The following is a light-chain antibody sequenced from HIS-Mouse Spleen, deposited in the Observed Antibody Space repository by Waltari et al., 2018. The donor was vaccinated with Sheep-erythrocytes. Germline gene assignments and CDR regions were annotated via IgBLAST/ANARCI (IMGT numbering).Light chain of an antibody. CDR3: CSYAGSYNHV. V-gene: IGLV2-11*01. CDR1: SSAVGGYNY. CDR2: DVS. Sequence: QSALTQPRSVSGSPGQSVTLSCTGTSSAVGGYNYFPWYQQHPGKAPKLMIYDVSKRPSGVPDRFSGSKSGNTASLTISGLQAEDEADYYCCSYAGSYNHVFATGTKVTVL. J-gene: IGLJ1*01.